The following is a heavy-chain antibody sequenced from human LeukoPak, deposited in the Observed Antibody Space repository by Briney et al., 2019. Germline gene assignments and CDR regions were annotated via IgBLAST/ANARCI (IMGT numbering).Heavy chain of an antibody. CDR1: GFTFRDYA. CDR2: ILNSGHTT. Sequence: GGSLRLSCAASGFTFRDYAMSWVRQAPGKGLEWVSNILNSGHTTNYADSVKGRFTVSRDNSKNTLYLQMDNLRGDDTAVYYCTKDGLRGNDYDYWGQGTLVTVSS. V-gene: IGHV3-23*01. J-gene: IGHJ4*02. CDR3: TKDGLRGNDYDY. D-gene: IGHD5-12*01.